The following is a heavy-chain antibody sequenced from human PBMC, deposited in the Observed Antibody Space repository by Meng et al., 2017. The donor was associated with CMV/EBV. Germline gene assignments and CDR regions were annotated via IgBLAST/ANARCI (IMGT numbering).Heavy chain of an antibody. J-gene: IGHJ6*02. CDR1: GFTFSDYY. CDR3: ARDHMVGSIWYQPPIYYYYGMDV. D-gene: IGHD6-13*01. CDR2: ISSSGSTI. V-gene: IGHV3-11*01. Sequence: GESLKISCAASGFTFSDYYMSWIRQAPGKGLEWVSYISSSGSTIYYADSVKGRFTISRDNAKNSLYLQMNSLRAEDTAVYYCARDHMVGSIWYQPPIYYYYGMDVWGQGTTVTVSS.